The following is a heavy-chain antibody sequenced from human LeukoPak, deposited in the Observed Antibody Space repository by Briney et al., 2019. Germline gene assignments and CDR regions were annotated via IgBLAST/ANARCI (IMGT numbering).Heavy chain of an antibody. CDR3: VREAGYCAPVCVKTNWFDP. J-gene: IGHJ5*02. CDR2: INSDGSSA. CDR1: GFTFGSYW. V-gene: IGHV3-74*01. D-gene: IGHD2-15*01. Sequence: GGSLRLSCAASGFTFGSYWMHWVRQAPGKGLVWVSRINSDGSSASYADSVRGRFAISRDDSTNTVYLHMNSLRDEDTALYHCVREAGYCAPVCVKTNWFDPWGQGTLVTVSS.